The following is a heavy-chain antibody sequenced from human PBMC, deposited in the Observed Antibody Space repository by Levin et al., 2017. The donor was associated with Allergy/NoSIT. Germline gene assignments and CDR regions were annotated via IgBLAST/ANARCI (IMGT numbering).Heavy chain of an antibody. J-gene: IGHJ4*02. CDR1: GFTFTTYW. Sequence: GGSLRLSCAASGFTFTTYWMDWVRQTPGKGLEWVANIKQDGSEKYYVDSVKGRFTISRDNAKNSLYLQMNSLRVEDTAVYYCARDRDWYSFDSWGQGTLVTVSS. CDR2: IKQDGSEK. V-gene: IGHV3-7*01. D-gene: IGHD6-19*01. CDR3: ARDRDWYSFDS.